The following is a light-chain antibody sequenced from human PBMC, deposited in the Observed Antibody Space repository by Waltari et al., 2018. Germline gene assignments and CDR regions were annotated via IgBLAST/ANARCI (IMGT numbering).Light chain of an antibody. Sequence: DIQITQFPSSLSASVVDRVTITRRASQDIKSDLVWYQQRPGEAPKRLSYRTCNLQNGVPSRVSGSGSGTEFTLTVKSLQPDDSATYYCLQSNTYPLTFGGGTKVEIK. J-gene: IGKJ4*01. CDR2: RTC. V-gene: IGKV1-17*01. CDR3: LQSNTYPLT. CDR1: QDIKSD.